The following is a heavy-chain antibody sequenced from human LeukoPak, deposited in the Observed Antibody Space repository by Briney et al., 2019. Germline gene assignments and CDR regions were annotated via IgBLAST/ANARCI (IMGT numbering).Heavy chain of an antibody. Sequence: SETLSLTCTVSGGSISSSSYYWGWIRQPPGKGLEWIGSIYYSGSTYYNPSLKSRVTISVDTSKNQFSLKLSSVTAADTAVYYCARDGGYIAAAGTSDAFDIWGQGTMVTVSS. V-gene: IGHV4-39*07. CDR1: GGSISSSSYY. D-gene: IGHD6-13*01. CDR3: ARDGGYIAAAGTSDAFDI. J-gene: IGHJ3*02. CDR2: IYYSGST.